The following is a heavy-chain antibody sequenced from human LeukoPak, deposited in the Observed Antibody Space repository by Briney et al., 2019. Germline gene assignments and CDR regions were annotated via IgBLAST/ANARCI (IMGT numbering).Heavy chain of an antibody. CDR3: ARDDCTDGSCYTDY. CDR2: IVPQFGTS. CDR1: GGTVTDYG. Sequence: SVKVSCKASGGTVTDYGISWVRQAPRQGLEWMGGIVPQFGTSHYAQKFQGRDTITADEATNILYMELSSLRPEDTGVYYCARDDCTDGSCYTDYWGQGTQVTVSS. D-gene: IGHD2-2*02. J-gene: IGHJ4*02. V-gene: IGHV1-69*13.